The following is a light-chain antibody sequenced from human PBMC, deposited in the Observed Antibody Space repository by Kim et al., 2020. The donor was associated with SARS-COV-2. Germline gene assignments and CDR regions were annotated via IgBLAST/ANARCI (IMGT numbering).Light chain of an antibody. J-gene: IGKJ4*01. CDR1: QSVSSN. Sequence: VATGKRAPLSGRASQSVSSNLAWYQQKPGQAPRLLIYGASTRATGIPARFSGSGSGTEFTLTISSLQSEDFAVYYCQQYNNWPPTFGGGTKVDIK. CDR3: QQYNNWPPT. CDR2: GAS. V-gene: IGKV3-15*01.